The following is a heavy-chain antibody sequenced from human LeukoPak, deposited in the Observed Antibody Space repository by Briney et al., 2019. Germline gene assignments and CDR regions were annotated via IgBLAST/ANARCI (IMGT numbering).Heavy chain of an antibody. D-gene: IGHD3-22*01. CDR2: INHSGST. CDR3: ARRPLTYYYDTSGYYNYFDY. Sequence: PSETLSLTCAVYGGTFSGYYWSWIRRPPGKGLEWIGEINHSGSTNYNPSLKSRVTISVDTSKNQFSLKLSSVTAADTAVYYCARRPLTYYYDTSGYYNYFDYWGQGTLVTVSS. J-gene: IGHJ4*02. V-gene: IGHV4-34*01. CDR1: GGTFSGYY.